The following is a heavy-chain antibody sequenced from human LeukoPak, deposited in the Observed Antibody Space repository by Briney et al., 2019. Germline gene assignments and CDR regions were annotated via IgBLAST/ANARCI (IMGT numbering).Heavy chain of an antibody. CDR1: GFTFSSYG. D-gene: IGHD3-10*01. V-gene: IGHV3-30*02. J-gene: IGHJ4*02. Sequence: TGGSLRLSCAASGFTFSSYGMHWVRQAPGKGLEWVAYIRNDGTYEDYEDSLRGRFTVSRDNSKHTLYLQMNSLRTGDTAVYYCAKDYYGSGSFFDSWGQGILVTVSS. CDR2: IRNDGTYE. CDR3: AKDYYGSGSFFDS.